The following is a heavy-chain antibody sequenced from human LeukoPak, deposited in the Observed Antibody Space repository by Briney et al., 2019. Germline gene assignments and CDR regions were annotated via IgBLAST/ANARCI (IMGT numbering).Heavy chain of an antibody. CDR1: GFTFSSYA. D-gene: IGHD3-3*01. Sequence: GGSLRLSCAASGFTFSSYAMHWVRQAPGKGLEWVAVISYDGSNKYYAGSVKGRFAISRDNAKNSLYLQMNSLRAEDTAVYYCAKDRTRQAYWGQGTLVTVSS. J-gene: IGHJ4*02. CDR3: AKDRTRQAY. V-gene: IGHV3-30*09. CDR2: ISYDGSNK.